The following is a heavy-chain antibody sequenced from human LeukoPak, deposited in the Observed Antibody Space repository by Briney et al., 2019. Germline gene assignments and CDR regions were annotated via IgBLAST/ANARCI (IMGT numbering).Heavy chain of an antibody. Sequence: GGSLRLSCAASGFTFSSYAMHWVRQAPGKGLEWVSSISSSSSYIYYADSVKGRFTISRDNAKNSLYLQMNSLRAEDTAVYYCARDGYYGSSYGMDVWGQGTTVTVSS. CDR1: GFTFSSYA. J-gene: IGHJ6*02. CDR3: ARDGYYGSSYGMDV. V-gene: IGHV3-21*01. D-gene: IGHD3-10*01. CDR2: ISSSSSYI.